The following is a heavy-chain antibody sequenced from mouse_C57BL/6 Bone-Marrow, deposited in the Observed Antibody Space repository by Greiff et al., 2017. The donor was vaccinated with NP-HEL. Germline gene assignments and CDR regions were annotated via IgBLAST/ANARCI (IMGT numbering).Heavy chain of an antibody. Sequence: EVKVVESGGGLVKPGGSLKLSCAASGFTFSSYAMSWVRQTPEKRLEWVATISDGGSYTYYPDNVKGRFTISRDNAKNNLYLQMSHLKSEDTAMYYCARTVWFAYWGQGTLVTVSA. J-gene: IGHJ3*01. CDR3: ARTVWFAY. CDR2: ISDGGSYT. V-gene: IGHV5-4*03. CDR1: GFTFSSYA.